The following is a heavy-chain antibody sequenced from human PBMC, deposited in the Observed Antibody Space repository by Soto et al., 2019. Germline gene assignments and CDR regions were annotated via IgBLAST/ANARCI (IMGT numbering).Heavy chain of an antibody. V-gene: IGHV1-69*01. J-gene: IGHJ6*02. CDR2: IIPIFSSR. CDR3: GRGETYLGG. Sequence: QVQLVQSGAEVKKPGSSVKVSCKTSRDTFNKYAFNWVRQAPGQGLEWMGWIIPIFSSRNYAEKFQGRVTIPADDSTSTAYMGLRGLRFEDTAVYFCGRGETYLGGWGQGTTVTVSS. CDR1: RDTFNKYA. D-gene: IGHD3-16*01.